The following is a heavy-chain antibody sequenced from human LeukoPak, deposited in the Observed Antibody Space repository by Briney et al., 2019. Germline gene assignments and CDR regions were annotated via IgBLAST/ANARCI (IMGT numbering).Heavy chain of an antibody. CDR3: AKDPRIRYCSSTSCPLNWFDP. J-gene: IGHJ5*02. D-gene: IGHD2-2*01. CDR1: GFTFSSYA. Sequence: PGGSLRLSCAASGFTFSSYAMSWVRQAPGKGLEWVSAISGSGGSTYYADSVKGRFTISRDNSKNTLYLQMNSLRAEDTAVYYCAKDPRIRYCSSTSCPLNWFDPWGQGTLVTASS. CDR2: ISGSGGST. V-gene: IGHV3-23*01.